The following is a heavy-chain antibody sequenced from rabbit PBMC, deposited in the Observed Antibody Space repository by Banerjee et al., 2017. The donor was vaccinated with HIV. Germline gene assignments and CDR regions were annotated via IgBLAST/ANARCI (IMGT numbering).Heavy chain of an antibody. Sequence: QSLEESGGDLVKPGASLTLTCKASGFDLSSYWMCWVRQAPGKGLEWIACIYAGSSGSTHYASWAKGRFTISKTSSTTVTLQMTSLTAADTATYFCARDGSGDYDWDLWGQGTLVTVS. CDR1: GFDLSSYW. J-gene: IGHJ6*01. V-gene: IGHV1S40*01. CDR3: ARDGSGDYDWDL. CDR2: IYAGSSGST. D-gene: IGHD1-1*01.